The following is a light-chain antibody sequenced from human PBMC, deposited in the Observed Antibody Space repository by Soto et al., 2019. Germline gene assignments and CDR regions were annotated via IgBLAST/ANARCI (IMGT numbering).Light chain of an antibody. Sequence: QSALTQPASVSGSPGQSITISCTGTSSDVGAYNFVSWYQHYPDKAPKVVIYDVANRPSGVSYRFSASKSGNTASLTISGLQAEDEADYYCMSFTSSNTYVFGTGTKLPS. J-gene: IGLJ1*01. CDR2: DVA. V-gene: IGLV2-14*03. CDR3: MSFTSSNTYV. CDR1: SSDVGAYNF.